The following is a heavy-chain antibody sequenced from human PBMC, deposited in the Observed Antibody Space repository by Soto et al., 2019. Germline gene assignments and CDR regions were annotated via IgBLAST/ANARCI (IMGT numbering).Heavy chain of an antibody. CDR3: ARDTVGNYEPSFDY. D-gene: IGHD1-7*01. J-gene: IGHJ4*02. V-gene: IGHV1-46*01. Sequence: ASVKVSCKASGGTFSSYTMHWVRQAPGQGLEWMGIINPSGGSTSYAQKFQGRVTMTRDTSTSTVYMELSSLRSEDTAVYYCARDTVGNYEPSFDYWGQGTLVTVSS. CDR1: GGTFSSYT. CDR2: INPSGGST.